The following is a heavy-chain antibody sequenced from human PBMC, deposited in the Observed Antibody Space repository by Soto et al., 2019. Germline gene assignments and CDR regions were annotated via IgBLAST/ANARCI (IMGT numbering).Heavy chain of an antibody. Sequence: QVQLQQWGAGLLKPSETLSLRCVVNSGSFSGYYWTWIRQTPGKGLEWIGEISHSGSTNYNPSLMSRVTMSADTSKKQCTLRLSSVTAAATALYFWARGYETSRRYLPLLDYWGQGTLVTVSS. V-gene: IGHV4-34*01. D-gene: IGHD3-16*02. J-gene: IGHJ4*02. CDR3: ARGYETSRRYLPLLDY. CDR1: SGSFSGYY. CDR2: ISHSGST.